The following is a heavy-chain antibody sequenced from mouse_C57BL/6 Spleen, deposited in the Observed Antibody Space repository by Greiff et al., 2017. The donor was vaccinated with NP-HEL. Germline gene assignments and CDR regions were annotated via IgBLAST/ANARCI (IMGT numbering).Heavy chain of an antibody. V-gene: IGHV14-4*01. Sequence: EVQWVESGAELVRPGASVKLSCTASGFNIKDDYMHWVKQRPEQGLEWIGWIDPENGDTEYASKFQGKATITADTSSNTAYLQLSSLTSEDTAVYYCTTGRANWEGYYWGQGTTLTVSS. CDR2: IDPENGDT. CDR1: GFNIKDDY. CDR3: TTGRANWEGYY. D-gene: IGHD4-1*01. J-gene: IGHJ2*01.